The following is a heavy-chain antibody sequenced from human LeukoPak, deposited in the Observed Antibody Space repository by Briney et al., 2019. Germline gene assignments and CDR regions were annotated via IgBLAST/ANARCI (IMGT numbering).Heavy chain of an antibody. CDR2: IVGSGSST. CDR3: AEAYSSGWYYFDF. J-gene: IGHJ4*02. CDR1: GFTFSSYA. Sequence: PGGSLRPSCVASGFTFSSYAMSWVRQAPGKGLEWVSTIVGSGSSTYYADSVKGRFTISRDNSKNTLYLQMNSLRAEDTAVYYCAEAYSSGWYYFDFWGQGTLVTVSS. D-gene: IGHD6-19*01. V-gene: IGHV3-23*01.